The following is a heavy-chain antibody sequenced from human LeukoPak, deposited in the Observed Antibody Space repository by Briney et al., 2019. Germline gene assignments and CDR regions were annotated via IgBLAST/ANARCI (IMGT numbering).Heavy chain of an antibody. Sequence: GESLKISCKGSGYSFTSYWIGWVRQMPGKGLEWMGIIYPGDSDTRYSPSFQGQVTISADKSISTAYLQWSSLKASDTAMYYCARQYCSGSSCYSGGMDVWGQGTTVTVSS. CDR1: GYSFTSYW. J-gene: IGHJ6*02. D-gene: IGHD2-15*01. CDR2: IYPGDSDT. V-gene: IGHV5-51*01. CDR3: ARQYCSGSSCYSGGMDV.